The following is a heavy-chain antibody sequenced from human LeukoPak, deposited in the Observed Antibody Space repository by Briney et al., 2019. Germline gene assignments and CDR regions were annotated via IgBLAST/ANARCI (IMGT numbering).Heavy chain of an antibody. CDR2: ISSSSSYI. CDR1: GFTFSSYS. Sequence: GGSLRLSCAASGFTFSSYSMNWVRQAPGKGLEWVSSISSSSSYIYYADSVKVRFTISRDNAKNSLYLQMNSLRAEDTAVYYCARGSAGAFDIWGQGTMVTVSS. J-gene: IGHJ3*02. CDR3: ARGSAGAFDI. V-gene: IGHV3-21*01.